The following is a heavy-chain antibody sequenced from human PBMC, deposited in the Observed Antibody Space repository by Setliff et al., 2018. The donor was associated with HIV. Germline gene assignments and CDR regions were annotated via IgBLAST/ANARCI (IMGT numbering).Heavy chain of an antibody. D-gene: IGHD2-15*01. CDR2: INWNGGST. V-gene: IGHV3-20*03. CDR1: TFGDFG. J-gene: IGHJ2*01. CDR3: ARKVVVAAYYWYFDL. Sequence: TFGDFGMSWVRQAPGKGLEWVSGINWNGGSTRFADSVKGRFTLSRDNAKNSLYLQMNSLRAEDTALYYCARKVVVAAYYWYFDLWGRGTLVTVSS.